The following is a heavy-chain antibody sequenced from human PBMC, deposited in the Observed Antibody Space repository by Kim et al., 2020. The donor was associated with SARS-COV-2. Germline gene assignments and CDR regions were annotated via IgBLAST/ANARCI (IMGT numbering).Heavy chain of an antibody. CDR1: GGTFSSYA. D-gene: IGHD1-1*01. CDR3: ATRGLQLGMGGGGVFDY. CDR2: IIPIFGTA. V-gene: IGHV1-69*13. Sequence: SVKVSCKASGGTFSSYAISWVRQAPGQGLEWMGGIIPIFGTANYAQKFQGRVTITADESTSTAYMELSSLRSEDTAVYYCATRGLQLGMGGGGVFDYWGQGTLVTVSS. J-gene: IGHJ4*02.